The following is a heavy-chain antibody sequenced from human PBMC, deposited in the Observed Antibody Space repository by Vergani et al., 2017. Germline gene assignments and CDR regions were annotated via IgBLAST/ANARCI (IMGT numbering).Heavy chain of an antibody. Sequence: QVQLQASGPGRVKPSQTLSLTCTMSGGSISAGYYFWSWIRQPAGKGLEWLGHISASGNASHSPSLKTRVSMSVDMSKNQLSLTVSSVTAADTAIYFCARRSGGYYSGGKVHPLRTAFDVWGHGTVVTVSS. CDR1: GGSISAGYYF. CDR3: ARRSGGYYSGGKVHPLRTAFDV. J-gene: IGHJ3*01. D-gene: IGHD2-15*01. V-gene: IGHV4-61*02. CDR2: ISASGNA.